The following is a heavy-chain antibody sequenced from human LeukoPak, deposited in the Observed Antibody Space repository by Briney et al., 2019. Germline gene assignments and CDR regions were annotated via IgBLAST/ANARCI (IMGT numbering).Heavy chain of an antibody. Sequence: GGSLRLSCAASGFTFSGYWMHWVRQGPEKGLELVSRIDNDGHGIIYADSVKGRFTTSRDNAKNTLYLQMNSLRAEDTAVYYSARVAIVGESDYWGRGTLVTVSS. CDR2: IDNDGHGI. J-gene: IGHJ4*02. D-gene: IGHD1-26*01. V-gene: IGHV3-74*01. CDR3: ARVAIVGESDY. CDR1: GFTFSGYW.